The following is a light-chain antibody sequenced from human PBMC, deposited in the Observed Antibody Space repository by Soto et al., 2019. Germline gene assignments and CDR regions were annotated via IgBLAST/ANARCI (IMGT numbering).Light chain of an antibody. V-gene: IGKV3-11*01. CDR1: QSVSSS. Sequence: EIVLTQSPDTLSLSPGERATLSCRASQSVSSSLAWYQQKPGQAPRLLIYDASNRATGIPARFSGSGSGTDFTLTISSLEPEGFAVYYCQQRSNWPPEVTFGPGTKVDIK. CDR2: DAS. CDR3: QQRSNWPPEVT. J-gene: IGKJ3*01.